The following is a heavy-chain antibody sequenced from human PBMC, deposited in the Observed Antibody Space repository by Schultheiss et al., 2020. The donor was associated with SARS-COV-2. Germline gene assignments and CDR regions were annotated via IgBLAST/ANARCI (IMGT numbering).Heavy chain of an antibody. CDR1: GGSISSYY. CDR2: IYHSGST. J-gene: IGHJ4*02. V-gene: IGHV4-59*04. Sequence: SETLSLTCTVSGGSISSYYWSWIRQPPGKGLEWIGSIYHSGSTYYNPSLKSRVTISVDTSKNQFSLKLSSVTAADTAVYYCAKSVGIAAAGIFDYWGQGTLVTVSS. D-gene: IGHD6-13*01. CDR3: AKSVGIAAAGIFDY.